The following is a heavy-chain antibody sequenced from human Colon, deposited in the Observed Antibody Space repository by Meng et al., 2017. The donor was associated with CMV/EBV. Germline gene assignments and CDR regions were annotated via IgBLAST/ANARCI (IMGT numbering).Heavy chain of an antibody. CDR1: GYTFSDYH. Sequence: VELGQVGVKVKKPGASVKVSCKTSGYTFSDYHIHWVRQAPGQGLEWMGWINSNSGATDYAQKFQGRFTMTRDTSITTVYMELSSLRSDDTAVYYCARDPSGSRVPFDYWGQGSLVTVSS. D-gene: IGHD1-26*01. J-gene: IGHJ4*02. CDR3: ARDPSGSRVPFDY. V-gene: IGHV1-2*02. CDR2: INSNSGAT.